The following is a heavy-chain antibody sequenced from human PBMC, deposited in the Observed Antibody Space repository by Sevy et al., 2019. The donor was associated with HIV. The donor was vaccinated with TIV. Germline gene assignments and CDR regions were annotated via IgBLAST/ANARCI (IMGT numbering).Heavy chain of an antibody. CDR2: IAYDGSNK. D-gene: IGHD3-22*01. Sequence: EGSLRLSCAASGFTFSSYAMHWVRQAPGKELEWVAVIAYDGSNKYYADSVKGRFTISRDNSKNTLYLQMNSLRAEDTAVHYYARERAGYYDSSGYYLRRFLNWFDPWGQGTLVTVSS. CDR1: GFTFSSYA. V-gene: IGHV3-30*04. CDR3: ARERAGYYDSSGYYLRRFLNWFDP. J-gene: IGHJ5*02.